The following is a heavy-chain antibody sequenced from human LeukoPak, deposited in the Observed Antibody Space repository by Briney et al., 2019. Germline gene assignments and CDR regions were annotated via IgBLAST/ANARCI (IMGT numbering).Heavy chain of an antibody. D-gene: IGHD1-14*01. J-gene: IGHJ4*02. CDR1: GYSISSGYY. Sequence: SETLSLTCTVSGYSISSGYYWGWIRQPPGKGLEWIGSIYHSGSTYYNPSLKSRVTISVDTSKNQFSLKLSSVTAADTAVYYCARHGGMGEIDYWGQGTLVTVSS. CDR3: ARHGGMGEIDY. V-gene: IGHV4-38-2*02. CDR2: IYHSGST.